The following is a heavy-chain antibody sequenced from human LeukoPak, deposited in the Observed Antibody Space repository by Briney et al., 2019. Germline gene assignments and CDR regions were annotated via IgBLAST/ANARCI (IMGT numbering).Heavy chain of an antibody. Sequence: PGGSLRLSCAASGFTFSSYAMSWVRQAPGKGLEWVSAISGSGGSTYYADSVKGRFTISRDNSQNTLYLQMNSPRAEDTAVYYCAKDQVGVHCNWGQGTLVTVSS. J-gene: IGHJ4*02. V-gene: IGHV3-23*01. CDR3: AKDQVGVHCN. D-gene: IGHD1-26*01. CDR1: GFTFSSYA. CDR2: ISGSGGST.